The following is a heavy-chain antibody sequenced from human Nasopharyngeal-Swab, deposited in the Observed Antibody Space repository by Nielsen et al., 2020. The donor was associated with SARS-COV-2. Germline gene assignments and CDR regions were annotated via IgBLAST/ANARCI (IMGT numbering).Heavy chain of an antibody. CDR3: TTELWFGLDLYFDY. J-gene: IGHJ4*02. CDR2: IKSKTDGGTT. CDR1: GFSVSYNY. Sequence: GESLKISCEVSGFSVSYNYMSWVRQAPGKGLEWVGRIKSKTDGGTTDYAAPVKGRFTISRDDSKNTLYLQMNSLKTEDTAVYYCTTELWFGLDLYFDYWGQGTLVTVSS. V-gene: IGHV3-15*01. D-gene: IGHD3-10*01.